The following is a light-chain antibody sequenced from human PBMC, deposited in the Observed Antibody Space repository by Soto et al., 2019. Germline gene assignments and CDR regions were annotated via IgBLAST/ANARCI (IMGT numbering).Light chain of an antibody. V-gene: IGKV3-15*01. CDR1: QSVSSN. CDR3: QQYNDWPRT. J-gene: IGKJ1*01. CDR2: GAS. Sequence: EIVMTQSPATLSVSPGERATLSCRANQSVSSNLAWYQQKPGQAPTLLIHGASARATGIPARFSGSGSGTEFTLTISSLQSEDFAFYYCQQYNDWPRTFGQGTKVDIK.